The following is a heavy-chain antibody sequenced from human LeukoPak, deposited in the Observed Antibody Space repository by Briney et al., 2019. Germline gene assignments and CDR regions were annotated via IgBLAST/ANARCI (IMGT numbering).Heavy chain of an antibody. Sequence: GGSLRLSCAASGFTFSSYAMSWVRQAPGKGLEWVSAISGSGGSTYYADSVKGRFTISRDNSKNTLYLQMNSLRAEDTAVYYCANLIAVALEGYWGQGTLVTVSS. CDR2: ISGSGGST. D-gene: IGHD6-19*01. CDR3: ANLIAVALEGY. J-gene: IGHJ4*02. V-gene: IGHV3-23*01. CDR1: GFTFSSYA.